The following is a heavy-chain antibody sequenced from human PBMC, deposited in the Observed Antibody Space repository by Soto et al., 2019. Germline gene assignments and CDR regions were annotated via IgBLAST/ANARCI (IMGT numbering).Heavy chain of an antibody. CDR2: IVVGGGNT. V-gene: IGHV1-58*01. J-gene: IGHJ3*02. CDR3: AAPNPEYYYDSSGYYYAAFDI. Sequence: SVKVSCKASGFTFTSSAVQWVRQARGQRLEWIGWIVVGGGNTNYAQKFQERVTITRDMSTSTAYMELSSLRSEDTAVYYCAAPNPEYYYDSSGYYYAAFDIWGQGTMVTVSS. CDR1: GFTFTSSA. D-gene: IGHD3-22*01.